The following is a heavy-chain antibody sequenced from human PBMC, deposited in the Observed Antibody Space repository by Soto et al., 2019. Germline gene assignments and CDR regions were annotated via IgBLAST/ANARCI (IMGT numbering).Heavy chain of an antibody. CDR2: IYYSGST. CDR3: ASTSTYFDY. J-gene: IGHJ4*02. CDR1: GGSIGSYY. V-gene: IGHV4-59*01. D-gene: IGHD3-3*02. Sequence: SSETLSLTCTVSGGSIGSYYWSWIRQPPGKGLEWIGYIYYSGSTNYNPSLKSRVTISVDTSKNQFSLKLSSVTAADTAVYYCASTSTYFDYWGQGTLVTVSS.